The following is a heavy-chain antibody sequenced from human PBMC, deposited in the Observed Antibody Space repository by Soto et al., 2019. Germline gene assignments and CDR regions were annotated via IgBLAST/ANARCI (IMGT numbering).Heavy chain of an antibody. CDR2: ISSSSSFT. Sequence: QVQLVESGGGLVKPGGSLRLSCTASGFIFSDYYMSWVRQAPGKGLEWVSYISSSSSFTNYADSVKGRFTISRDNAKNSLYLQMNSLRVEDTAVYYCAREGEALPGQYYFDYWGQGTLVTVPS. D-gene: IGHD3-16*01. V-gene: IGHV3-11*06. CDR1: GFIFSDYY. J-gene: IGHJ4*02. CDR3: AREGEALPGQYYFDY.